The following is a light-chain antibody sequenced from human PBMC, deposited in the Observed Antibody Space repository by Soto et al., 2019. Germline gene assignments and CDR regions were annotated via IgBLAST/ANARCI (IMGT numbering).Light chain of an antibody. J-gene: IGKJ1*01. CDR1: QSISSW. Sequence: DSQITLSTSTLCASVGDRGTSTCRASQSISSWLAWYQQKPGKAPKLLIYDASSLESGVPSRFSGSGSGTEFTLTISSLQPDDFATYYCQQYNSYWTFGQGAKVDI. CDR3: QQYNSYWT. CDR2: DAS. V-gene: IGKV1-5*01.